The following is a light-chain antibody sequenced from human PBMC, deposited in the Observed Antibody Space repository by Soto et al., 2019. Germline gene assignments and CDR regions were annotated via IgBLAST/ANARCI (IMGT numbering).Light chain of an antibody. J-gene: IGKJ3*01. Sequence: EIVLTQSPGTLSLSPGERATLYCRASQSVGSNYLAWYQQKPGQAPRVLIYGASSRATGIPDRFRGSGSGADFTLTISRLEPDDLAVYYCHQYNTWPPHFTFGPGTKVDIK. V-gene: IGKV3-20*01. CDR1: QSVGSNY. CDR3: HQYNTWPPHFT. CDR2: GAS.